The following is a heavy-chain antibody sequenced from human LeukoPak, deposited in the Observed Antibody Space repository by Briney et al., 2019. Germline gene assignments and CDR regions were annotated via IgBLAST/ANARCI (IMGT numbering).Heavy chain of an antibody. CDR2: INPNSGGT. CDR1: RYTSTGYY. J-gene: IGHJ5*02. CDR3: ARGGLGRGIAVACPSGGYP. Sequence: GSVKVSCKASRYTSTGYYMHCVRQAPGQGVEWMGWINPNSGGTNYAQKFQGRVTMTRDTSISTAYMELSRLRSDDPAVYYCARGGLGRGIAVACPSGGYPWGQGSLDTVSS. V-gene: IGHV1-2*02. D-gene: IGHD6-19*01.